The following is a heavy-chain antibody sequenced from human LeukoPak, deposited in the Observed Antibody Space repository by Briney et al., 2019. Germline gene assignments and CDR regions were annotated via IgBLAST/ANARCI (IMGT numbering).Heavy chain of an antibody. D-gene: IGHD5-24*01. V-gene: IGHV4-59*01. J-gene: IGHJ3*02. Sequence: SETLSLTCTVSGGSISSYYWSWIRQPPGKGLEWIGYIYYSGSTNFNPSLKSRVTMSVDTSKNQFSLNLSSVTAADQAVYYCAGGRDAYNLVAFDIWNRGTVATVPS. CDR1: GGSISSYY. CDR2: IYYSGST. CDR3: AGGRDAYNLVAFDI.